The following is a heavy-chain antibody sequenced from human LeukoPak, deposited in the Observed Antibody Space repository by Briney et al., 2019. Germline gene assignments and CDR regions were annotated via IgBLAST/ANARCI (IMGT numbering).Heavy chain of an antibody. CDR2: INQDGSEK. V-gene: IGHV3-7*01. Sequence: GGFRRLPCAVSGLTFRSYWMSWVRQAPGKGLEWVANINQDGSEKYFVDSVKGRFTISRDNAKNSLHLQMNTLRAEDTAVYYCARERDGRFFDYWGQGTLVTVSS. D-gene: IGHD5-24*01. CDR1: GLTFRSYW. J-gene: IGHJ4*02. CDR3: ARERDGRFFDY.